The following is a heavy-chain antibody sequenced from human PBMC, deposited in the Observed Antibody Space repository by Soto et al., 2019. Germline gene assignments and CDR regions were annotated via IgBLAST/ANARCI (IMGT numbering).Heavy chain of an antibody. J-gene: IGHJ4*02. V-gene: IGHV3-23*01. Sequence: EVQLLESGGGLVQPGGSLRLSCAASGFTFTNYAMSWVRQAPGKGPEWVSAISGSGGSTYYAGSVKGRFTISRDNSKNTVYLQLNSLRAEDTAVYYCAKVLQKDDSPVLRFLEWLFSPFDYWGQGTLVTVSS. CDR3: AKVLQKDDSPVLRFLEWLFSPFDY. CDR2: ISGSGGST. CDR1: GFTFTNYA. D-gene: IGHD3-3*01.